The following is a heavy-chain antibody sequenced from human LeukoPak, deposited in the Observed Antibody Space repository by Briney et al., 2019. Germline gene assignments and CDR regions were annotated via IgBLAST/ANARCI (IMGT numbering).Heavy chain of an antibody. Sequence: PSGTLSLTCAVYGGSISSSNWWSWVRQPPGKGLEWIGEIYHSGSTNYNPSLKSRVTISVDKSKNQFSLKLSSVTAADTAVYYCARSGIEATNSYYFDYWGQGTLVTVSS. V-gene: IGHV4-4*02. CDR2: IYHSGST. D-gene: IGHD2-21*01. J-gene: IGHJ4*02. CDR1: GGSISSSNW. CDR3: ARSGIEATNSYYFDY.